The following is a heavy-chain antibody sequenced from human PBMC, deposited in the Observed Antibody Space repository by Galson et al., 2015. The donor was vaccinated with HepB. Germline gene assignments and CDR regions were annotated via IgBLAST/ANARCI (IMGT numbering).Heavy chain of an antibody. D-gene: IGHD6-19*01. CDR3: RNGVAGTELDY. V-gene: IGHV3-48*04. CDR1: GFTFSSYS. CDR2: ISSSSSTI. J-gene: IGHJ4*02. Sequence: SLRLSCAASGFTFSSYSMNWVRQAPGKGLEWVSYISSSSSTIYYADSVKGRFTISRDNAKNSLYLQMNSLRAEDTAVYYCRNGVAGTELDYWGQGTLVTVSS.